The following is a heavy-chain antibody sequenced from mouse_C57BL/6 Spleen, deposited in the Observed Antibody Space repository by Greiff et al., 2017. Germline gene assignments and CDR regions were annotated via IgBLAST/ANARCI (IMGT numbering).Heavy chain of an antibody. V-gene: IGHV1-4*01. CDR2: INPSSGYT. CDR1: GYTFTSYT. J-gene: IGHJ2*01. CDR3: ARTTAQATKYYFDY. D-gene: IGHD3-2*02. Sequence: VQLQQSGAELARPGASVKMSCKASGYTFTSYTMHWVKQRPGQGLEWIGYINPSSGYTKYNQTFKDKATLTADKSSSTAYMQLSSLTSEDSAVYYWARTTAQATKYYFDYWGQGTTLTVSS.